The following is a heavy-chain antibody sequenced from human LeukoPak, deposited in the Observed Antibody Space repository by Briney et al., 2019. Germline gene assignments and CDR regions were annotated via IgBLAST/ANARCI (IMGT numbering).Heavy chain of an antibody. Sequence: SETLSLTCTVSGGSISSYYWSWIRQPPGKGLEWIGYIYYSGSTNYNPSLKSRVTISVDTSKNQFSLKLSSVTAADTAVYYCAREGVAGGDYWGQGTLVTVSS. J-gene: IGHJ4*02. CDR1: GGSISSYY. D-gene: IGHD6-19*01. CDR2: IYYSGST. CDR3: AREGVAGGDY. V-gene: IGHV4-59*01.